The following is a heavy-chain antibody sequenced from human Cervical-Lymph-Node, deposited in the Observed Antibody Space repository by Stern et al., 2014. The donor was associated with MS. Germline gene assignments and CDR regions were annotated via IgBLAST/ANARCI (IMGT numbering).Heavy chain of an antibody. V-gene: IGHV3-9*01. CDR2: ISWSSGTI. D-gene: IGHD5-12*01. CDR3: AKDRGTSLSYSGWYVH. Sequence: VQLVQSWGGLVQPGRSLRLSCAASGFTFDDYAMHWVRQAPGKGLEWVSGISWSSGTIGYADSVKGRFTISRDNAKNSLYLQMNSLRAEDTALYYCAKDRGTSLSYSGWYVHWGQGTLVTVSS. CDR1: GFTFDDYA. J-gene: IGHJ5*02.